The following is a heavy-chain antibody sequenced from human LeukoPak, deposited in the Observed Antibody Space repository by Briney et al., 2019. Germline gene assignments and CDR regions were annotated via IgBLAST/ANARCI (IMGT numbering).Heavy chain of an antibody. Sequence: SETLSLTCTVSGGSISSYYWRWIRQPPGKGLEWIGYIYYTGSTNYNPSLKSRVTISVDTSKNQFSLKLSSVPAADTAVYYCARGNSGSYYGFDYWGQGTLVTVSS. J-gene: IGHJ4*02. V-gene: IGHV4-59*01. CDR2: IYYTGST. D-gene: IGHD1-26*01. CDR3: ARGNSGSYYGFDY. CDR1: GGSISSYY.